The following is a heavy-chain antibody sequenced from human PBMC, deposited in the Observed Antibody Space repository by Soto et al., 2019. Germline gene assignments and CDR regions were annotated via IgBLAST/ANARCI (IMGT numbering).Heavy chain of an antibody. CDR3: ASIAVAGPTSPWDWFDP. CDR1: GYTFTSYG. CDR2: ISAYNGNT. D-gene: IGHD6-19*01. V-gene: IGHV1-18*01. J-gene: IGHJ5*02. Sequence: QVQLVQSGAEVKKPGASVKVSCKASGYTFTSYGISWVRQAPGQGLEWMGWISAYNGNTNYAQKLQGRVTMTTDTSXSXXYMGLRSLRSDATAVYYCASIAVAGPTSPWDWFDPWGQGTLVTVSS.